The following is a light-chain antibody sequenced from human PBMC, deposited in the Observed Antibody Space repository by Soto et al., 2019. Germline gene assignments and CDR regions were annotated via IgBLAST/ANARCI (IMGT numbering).Light chain of an antibody. V-gene: IGKV1-27*01. CDR1: QGISND. J-gene: IGKJ1*01. CDR3: QNYNSAPRT. CDR2: AAS. Sequence: DIQMTQSPSSLSASIGDRVTISCRASQGISNDLAWYQQKPGKVPYLLIYAASTSHSGVPSRFRGSGSGTDFTLTISSLQPEDVATYYCQNYNSAPRTLGQGTKVDI.